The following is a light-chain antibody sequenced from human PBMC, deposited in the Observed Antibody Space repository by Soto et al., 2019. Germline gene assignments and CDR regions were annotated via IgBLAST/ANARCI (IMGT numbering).Light chain of an antibody. V-gene: IGLV2-23*01. CDR3: CSYAGSSTSV. J-gene: IGLJ1*01. CDR1: SSDVGSYNL. CDR2: EGS. Sequence: LTQPASVAGAPGQALTISCTVTSSDVGSYNLVSWYQQHPGKAPKLMIYEGSKRPSGVSNRFSGSKSGNTASLTISGLQAEDEADYYCCSYAGSSTSVFGTGTKVTVL.